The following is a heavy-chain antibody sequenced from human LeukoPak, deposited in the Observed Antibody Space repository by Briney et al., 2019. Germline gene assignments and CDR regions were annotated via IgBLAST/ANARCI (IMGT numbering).Heavy chain of an antibody. D-gene: IGHD1-26*01. J-gene: IGHJ3*02. V-gene: IGHV4-59*08. CDR3: ARQDSGTYLNPLDI. Sequence: PSETLSLTCTVSGGSISSYYWSWIRQPPGKGLEWIGYIYYSGSTNYNPSLKSRVTISVDTSKNQFSLKLRSVTAADTAVYYCARQDSGTYLNPLDIWGQGTVVTVSS. CDR1: GGSISSYY. CDR2: IYYSGST.